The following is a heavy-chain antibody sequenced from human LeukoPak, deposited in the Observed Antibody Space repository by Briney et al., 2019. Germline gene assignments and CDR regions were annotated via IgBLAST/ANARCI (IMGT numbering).Heavy chain of an antibody. J-gene: IGHJ4*02. CDR1: GFTFSSYG. CDR3: ANQCGGGCSGDH. CDR2: IRYDGSNK. V-gene: IGHV3-30*02. Sequence: GGSLRLSCAASGFTFSSYGMHWVRQAPGKGLEWVTFIRYDGSNKYFADSVKGRFTISRDNSKNTLFLQMNSLRAEDSAVYYCANQCGGGCSGDHWGQGTLDTVSS. D-gene: IGHD2-21*02.